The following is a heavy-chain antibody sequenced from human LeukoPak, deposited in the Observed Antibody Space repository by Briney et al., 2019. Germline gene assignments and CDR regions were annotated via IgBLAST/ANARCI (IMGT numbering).Heavy chain of an antibody. D-gene: IGHD4-11*01. J-gene: IGHJ3*02. Sequence: GGSLRLSCAASGFTFSSYEMNRVRQAPGKGLEWVSGLSGSGGITNYANSVKGRFSISRDNSKNTMSLQMNSLGVEDTALYFCAKASGDYLGPHRALDIWGQGTQVTVS. V-gene: IGHV3-23*01. CDR2: LSGSGGIT. CDR3: AKASGDYLGPHRALDI. CDR1: GFTFSSYE.